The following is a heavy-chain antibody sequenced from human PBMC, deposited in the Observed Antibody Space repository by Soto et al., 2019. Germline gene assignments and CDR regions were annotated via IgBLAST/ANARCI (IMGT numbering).Heavy chain of an antibody. D-gene: IGHD2-21*02. CDR3: ARDQRYVVVTAIGLDY. V-gene: IGHV3-30-3*01. Sequence: QVQLVESGGGVVQPGRSLRLSCAASGFTFSSYAMHWVRQAPGKGLEWVAVISYDGSNKYYADSVKGRFTISRDNSKNTLYLQMNSLRAEDTAVYYCARDQRYVVVTAIGLDYWGQGTLVTVSS. CDR1: GFTFSSYA. CDR2: ISYDGSNK. J-gene: IGHJ4*02.